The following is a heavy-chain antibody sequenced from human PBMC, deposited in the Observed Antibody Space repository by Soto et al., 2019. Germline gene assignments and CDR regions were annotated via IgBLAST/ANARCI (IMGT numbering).Heavy chain of an antibody. V-gene: IGHV3-43*01. CDR2: ITWDGHKT. D-gene: IGHD1-26*01. CDR3: AQDLRYSGGSDYYHYGMDV. Sequence: EVRLVESGGVVVQPGGSLRLSCAASGFTFDDFAMHWVRQVPGKGLEWVSLITWDGHKTYYADSVKGRFTISRDNNKHSLFLQMTSLTSEDTALYYCAQDLRYSGGSDYYHYGMDVWGQGTTVTVSS. J-gene: IGHJ6*02. CDR1: GFTFDDFA.